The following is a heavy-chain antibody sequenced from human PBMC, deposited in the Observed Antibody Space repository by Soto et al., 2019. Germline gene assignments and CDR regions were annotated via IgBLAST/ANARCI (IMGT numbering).Heavy chain of an antibody. CDR3: AKDFSRSTTYYYGSGMADY. D-gene: IGHD3-10*01. CDR1: GFTFSSYA. J-gene: IGHJ4*02. V-gene: IGHV3-23*01. Sequence: GGSLRLSFAASGFTFSSYAMSWVRQATGKWLEWVSAISGSGGSTYYADSVKGRFTISRDNSKNTLYLQMNSLRAEDTAVYYCAKDFSRSTTYYYGSGMADYWGQGTLVTVYS. CDR2: ISGSGGST.